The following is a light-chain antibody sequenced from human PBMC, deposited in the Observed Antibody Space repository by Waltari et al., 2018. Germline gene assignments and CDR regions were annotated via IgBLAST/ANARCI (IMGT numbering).Light chain of an antibody. V-gene: IGLV1-44*01. CDR2: NNN. CDR1: NSNIGSNT. J-gene: IGLJ2*01. CDR3: AGWHDSLNGGV. Sequence: QSVLTQPPSASGTPGQRVTISCSGSNSNIGSNTVNWYQHLPGTAPKLLIYNNNQLPSGVPDRFSGSKSGTSASLAISGLLSEDEADYYCAGWHDSLNGGVFGGGTKLTVL.